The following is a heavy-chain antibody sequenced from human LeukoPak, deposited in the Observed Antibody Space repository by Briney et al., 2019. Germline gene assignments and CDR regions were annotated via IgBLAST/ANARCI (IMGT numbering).Heavy chain of an antibody. Sequence: PGGSLRLSXAASGFTFSSYSMNWVRQAPGKGLEWVSCISSSSSYIYYADSVKGRFTISRGNAKNSLYLQMNSLRAEDTAVYYCARNRYCSGGSCYGDAFDIWGQGTMVTVSS. V-gene: IGHV3-21*01. D-gene: IGHD2-15*01. J-gene: IGHJ3*02. CDR1: GFTFSSYS. CDR3: ARNRYCSGGSCYGDAFDI. CDR2: ISSSSSYI.